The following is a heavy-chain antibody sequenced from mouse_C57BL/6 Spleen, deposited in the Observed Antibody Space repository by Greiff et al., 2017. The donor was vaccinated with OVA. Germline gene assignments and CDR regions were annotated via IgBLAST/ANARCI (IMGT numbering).Heavy chain of an antibody. CDR1: GYSITSGYY. D-gene: IGHD2-3*01. CDR2: ISYDGST. J-gene: IGHJ1*03. CDR3: ARDDGYYWYFDV. Sequence: EVKLEESGPGLVKPSQSLSLTCSVTGYSITSGYYWNWIRQFPGNKLEWMGYISYDGSTNYNPSLKNRISITRDTSKNQFFLKLNSVTTEDTATYYCARDDGYYWYFDVWGTGTTVTVSS. V-gene: IGHV3-6*01.